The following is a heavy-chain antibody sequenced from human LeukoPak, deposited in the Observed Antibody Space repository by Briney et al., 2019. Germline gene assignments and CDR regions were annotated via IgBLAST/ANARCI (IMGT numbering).Heavy chain of an antibody. D-gene: IGHD6-19*01. J-gene: IGHJ4*02. CDR2: FYSGDTT. V-gene: IGHV3-53*01. Sequence: GGSLRLSCAASGFTFTNYNMNWVRQAPGKGLEWVSIFYSGDTTYHADSVKGRFTISRDNSKNTLDLQMNSLTVEDTAVYYCAKGSAVADLHFDYWGQGTLVTVSS. CDR1: GFTFTNYN. CDR3: AKGSAVADLHFDY.